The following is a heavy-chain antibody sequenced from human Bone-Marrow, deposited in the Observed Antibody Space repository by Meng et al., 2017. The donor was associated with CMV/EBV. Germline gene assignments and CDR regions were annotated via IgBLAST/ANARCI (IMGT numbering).Heavy chain of an antibody. J-gene: IGHJ5*01. V-gene: IGHV3-23*01. CDR2: ISGSGGST. CDR3: AKHPVYSYGYLEYNWFDS. CDR1: GFTFSSYA. D-gene: IGHD5-18*01. Sequence: GESLKISCAASGFTFSSYAMSWVRQAPGKGLEWVSAISGSGGSTYYADSVKGRFTISRDNSKNTLYLQMSSLRAEDTAVYYCAKHPVYSYGYLEYNWFDSWGQGTLVTVSS.